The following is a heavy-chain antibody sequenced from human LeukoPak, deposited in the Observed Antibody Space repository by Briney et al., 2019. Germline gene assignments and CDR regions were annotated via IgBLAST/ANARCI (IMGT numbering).Heavy chain of an antibody. J-gene: IGHJ4*02. V-gene: IGHV1-24*01. CDR1: GYTLTELS. CDR2: FDPEDGET. Sequence: GASVKVSCKVSGYTLTELSMHWVRQAPGKGLEWMGGFDPEDGETIYAQKFQGRVTMTEDTSTDTAYMELSSLRSEDTAVYYCATVFDSSGYYKHDYWGQGTLVTVSS. D-gene: IGHD3-22*01. CDR3: ATVFDSSGYYKHDY.